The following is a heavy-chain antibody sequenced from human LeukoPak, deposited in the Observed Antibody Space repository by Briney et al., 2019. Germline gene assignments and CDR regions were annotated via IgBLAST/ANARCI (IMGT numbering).Heavy chain of an antibody. J-gene: IGHJ4*02. CDR3: ARVDMYYYDSSGYYGTLHY. V-gene: IGHV1-18*01. CDR2: ISAYNGNT. D-gene: IGHD3-22*01. Sequence: ASVKVSCKASGYTFTSYGISWVRQAPGQGLEWMGWISAYNGNTNYAQKLQGRVTMTTDTSTSTAYMELRSLRSEDTAVYYCARVDMYYYDSSGYYGTLHYWGQGTLVTVSS. CDR1: GYTFTSYG.